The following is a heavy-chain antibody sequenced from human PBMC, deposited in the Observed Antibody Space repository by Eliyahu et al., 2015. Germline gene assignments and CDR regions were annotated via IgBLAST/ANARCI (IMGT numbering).Heavy chain of an antibody. CDR1: GFTFSSYA. CDR2: ISYDGSNK. CDR3: ARDEDTASTFDY. V-gene: IGHV3-30-3*01. J-gene: IGHJ4*02. D-gene: IGHD2-15*01. Sequence: QVQLVESGGGVVQPGRSLRLPCAAXGFTFSSYAMHWGRQAPGKGLEWVAVISYDGSNKYYADSVKGRFTISRDNSKNTLYLQMNSLRAEDTAVYYCARDEDTASTFDYWGQGTLVTVSS.